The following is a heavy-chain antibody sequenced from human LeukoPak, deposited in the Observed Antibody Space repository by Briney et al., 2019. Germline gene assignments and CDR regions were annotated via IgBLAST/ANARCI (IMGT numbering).Heavy chain of an antibody. CDR2: ISFHGTDT. Sequence: GGSLRLSCAASGFTFISYAIHWVRQAPGKGLEWVAVISFHGTDTFYADSVKGRFTISRDNAKNSLYLQMNSLRAEDTAMYYCAREKLPHDFWSGYYSGAVDPWGQGTQVTVSS. CDR3: AREKLPHDFWSGYYSGAVDP. V-gene: IGHV3-30*04. CDR1: GFTFISYA. J-gene: IGHJ5*02. D-gene: IGHD3-3*01.